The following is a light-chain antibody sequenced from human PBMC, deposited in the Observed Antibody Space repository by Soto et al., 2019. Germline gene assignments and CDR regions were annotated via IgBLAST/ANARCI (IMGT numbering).Light chain of an antibody. CDR2: DVN. CDR1: SNDIGAYDY. Sequence: QSVLTQPASVSGSPGQSVTISCTGTSNDIGAYDYVSWYQQVPGKAPKLLIFDVNYRPSEISRRFSGSKSGNSASLTIPALQPADEADYYCSAYTNANTLTFGGGTKLTVL. CDR3: SAYTNANTLT. V-gene: IGLV2-14*03. J-gene: IGLJ2*01.